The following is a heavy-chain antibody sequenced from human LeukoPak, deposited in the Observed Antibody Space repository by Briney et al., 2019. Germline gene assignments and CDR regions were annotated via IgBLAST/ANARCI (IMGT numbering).Heavy chain of an antibody. CDR3: ATKVGGYDILTGYYIFDY. Sequence: GGSLRLSCAASGFTFSSYAMSWVCQAPGKGLEWVSAISGSGGSTYYADSVKGRFTISRDNSKNTLCLQMNSLGAEDTAVYYCATKVGGYDILTGYYIFDYWGQGTLVTVSS. CDR2: ISGSGGST. V-gene: IGHV3-23*01. D-gene: IGHD3-9*01. J-gene: IGHJ4*02. CDR1: GFTFSSYA.